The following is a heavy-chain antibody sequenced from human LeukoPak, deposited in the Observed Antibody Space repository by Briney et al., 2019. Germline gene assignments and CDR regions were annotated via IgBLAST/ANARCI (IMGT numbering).Heavy chain of an antibody. CDR2: INTNTGNP. V-gene: IGHV7-4-1*02. CDR3: ARVARSDSPRYQGVRSEFDP. D-gene: IGHD3-9*01. J-gene: IGHJ5*02. Sequence: ASVKVSFKASGYTFTSYAMNWVRQAPGQGLEWMGWINTNTGNPTYAQGFTGRFVFSLDTSVSTAYLQISSLKAEDTAVYYCARVARSDSPRYQGVRSEFDPWGQGTLVTVSS. CDR1: GYTFTSYA.